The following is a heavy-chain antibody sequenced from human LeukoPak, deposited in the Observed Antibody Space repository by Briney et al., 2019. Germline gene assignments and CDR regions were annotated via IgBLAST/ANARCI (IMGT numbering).Heavy chain of an antibody. V-gene: IGHV1-8*01. J-gene: IGHJ6*03. CDR2: MNPNSGNT. Sequence: ASVKASCKASGYTFGSYDINWVRQATGQGLEWMGWMNPNSGNTAYAQKFQGRVTMTRNISISTAYMELSSLRSEDTAVYYCARGWWELPPRGYYYMDVWGKGTTVTISS. CDR3: ARGWWELPPRGYYYMDV. CDR1: GYTFGSYD. D-gene: IGHD1-26*01.